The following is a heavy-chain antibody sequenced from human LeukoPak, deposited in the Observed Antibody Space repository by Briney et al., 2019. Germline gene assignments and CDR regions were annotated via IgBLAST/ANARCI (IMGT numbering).Heavy chain of an antibody. Sequence: GRSLRLSCAASGFTFDDYGMGWVRQAPGKGLEWVSGINWNGGSTGYADSVKGRFTISRDNAKNSLYLQMNSLRAEDTALYYCARVKGIWFGEFDYWGQGTLVTVSS. V-gene: IGHV3-20*04. CDR2: INWNGGST. CDR1: GFTFDDYG. D-gene: IGHD3-10*01. CDR3: ARVKGIWFGEFDY. J-gene: IGHJ4*02.